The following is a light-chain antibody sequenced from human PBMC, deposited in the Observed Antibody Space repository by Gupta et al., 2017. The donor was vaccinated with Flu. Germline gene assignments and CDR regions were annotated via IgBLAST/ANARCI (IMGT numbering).Light chain of an antibody. V-gene: IGLV1-51*02. CDR1: SSNIGNNY. Sequence: QYMFTQPPSVSAALAQTFTISCSGSSSNIGNNYVSWYQQLPGTAPKLLIYENNKRPSGMPDRFSGAKSGTSATLGITGRQTGDEADYYCGTWDSSRSAWVFGGGTKLTVL. CDR2: ENN. J-gene: IGLJ3*02. CDR3: GTWDSSRSAWV.